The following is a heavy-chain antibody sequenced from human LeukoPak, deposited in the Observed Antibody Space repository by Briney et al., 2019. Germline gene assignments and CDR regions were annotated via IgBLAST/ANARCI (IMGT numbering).Heavy chain of an antibody. V-gene: IGHV3-30-3*01. Sequence: GRSLRLSCAASGSTFSSYAMHWVRQAPGKGLEWVAVISYDGSNKYYADSVKGRFTISRDNSKNTLYLQMNSLRAEDTAVYYCASQDGYNSNLDYWGQGTLVTVSS. CDR3: ASQDGYNSNLDY. CDR2: ISYDGSNK. D-gene: IGHD5-24*01. CDR1: GSTFSSYA. J-gene: IGHJ4*02.